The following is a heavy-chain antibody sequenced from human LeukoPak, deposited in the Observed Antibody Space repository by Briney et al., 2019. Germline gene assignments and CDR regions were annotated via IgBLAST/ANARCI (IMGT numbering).Heavy chain of an antibody. CDR3: ARVVGSGSYGGYFDY. V-gene: IGHV3-53*01. D-gene: IGHD1-26*01. CDR1: GFTVSSNY. Sequence: GGSLRPSCAASGFTVSSNYMGWVRQAPGKGLEWVSVIYSGGSTYYADSVKGRFTISRDNSKNTLYLQMNSLSAEDTAVYYCARVVGSGSYGGYFDYWGQGTLVTVSS. J-gene: IGHJ4*02. CDR2: IYSGGST.